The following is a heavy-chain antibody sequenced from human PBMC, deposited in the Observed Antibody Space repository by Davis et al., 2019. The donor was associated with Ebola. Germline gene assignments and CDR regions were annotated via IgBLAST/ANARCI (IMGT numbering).Heavy chain of an antibody. CDR3: ARNTYYYDSSGYGFDY. Sequence: GGSLRLSCVASGFTFRTYSMSWVRQAPGKGLEWVSSISSDSDYIYYADSAKGRFTISRDNAKNSLYLQMNSLRAEDTAVYYCARNTYYYDSSGYGFDYWGQGTLVTVSS. J-gene: IGHJ4*02. CDR2: ISSDSDYI. V-gene: IGHV3-21*04. CDR1: GFTFRTYS. D-gene: IGHD3-22*01.